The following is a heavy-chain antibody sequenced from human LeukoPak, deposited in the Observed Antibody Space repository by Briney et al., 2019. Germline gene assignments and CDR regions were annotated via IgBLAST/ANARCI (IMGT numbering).Heavy chain of an antibody. CDR3: AREHGDYVLGWFDP. V-gene: IGHV3-48*03. J-gene: IGHJ5*02. Sequence: GGSLRLSCAASGFTFSSYEMNWVRQASGKGLEWVSYTSSSGSTIYYADSVKGRFTISRDNAKNSLYLQMNSLRADDTAVYYCAREHGDYVLGWFDPWGQGTLVTVSS. CDR2: TSSSGSTI. CDR1: GFTFSSYE. D-gene: IGHD4-17*01.